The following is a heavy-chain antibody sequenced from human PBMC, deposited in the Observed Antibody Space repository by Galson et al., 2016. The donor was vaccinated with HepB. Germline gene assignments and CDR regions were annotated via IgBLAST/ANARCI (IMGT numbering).Heavy chain of an antibody. CDR1: GFTLRGYA. Sequence: SLRLSCAASGFTLRGYAMHWVRQPPGKGLEWVALLWYDGNNKYYADSVKGRFTISRDTSRNTLDLHMTSLSAEDTAIYYCVRDANRSGYLGLSYFDYWGLGDVVTVTS. V-gene: IGHV3-33*01. CDR3: VRDANRSGYLGLSYFDY. J-gene: IGHJ4*02. CDR2: LWYDGNNK. D-gene: IGHD3-22*01.